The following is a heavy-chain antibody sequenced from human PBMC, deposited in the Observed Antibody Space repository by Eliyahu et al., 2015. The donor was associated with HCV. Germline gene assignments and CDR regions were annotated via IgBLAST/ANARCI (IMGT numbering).Heavy chain of an antibody. V-gene: IGHV3-9*01. Sequence: EVQLVESGGGLVQPGRSLRLSCAASGFTFDXXAMHWVRQTPGKGLEWVAGINWSGATTGYADSVKGRFTISRDNAKNSLYLQMNSLRAEDTALYYCAKDQGTSTVTTSGCDYWGQGTLVTVSS. J-gene: IGHJ4*02. D-gene: IGHD4-17*01. CDR1: GFTFDXXA. CDR3: AKDQGTSTVTTSGCDY. CDR2: INWSGATT.